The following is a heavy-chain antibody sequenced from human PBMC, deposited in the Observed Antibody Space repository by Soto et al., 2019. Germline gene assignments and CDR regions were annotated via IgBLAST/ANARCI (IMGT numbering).Heavy chain of an antibody. CDR3: ARSPLGYDYVRQTWREVGDSFDI. V-gene: IGHV4-34*12. D-gene: IGHD3-16*01. CDR2: LIHGGST. CDR1: GASLGGFH. J-gene: IGHJ3*02. Sequence: SETLSLTCAIYGASLGGFHWTWLRQAPGKGLEWIGELIHGGSTNYNPSLKGRVSFSLDTSKDQFSLHLMSVTAADTAVYYCARSPLGYDYVRQTWREVGDSFDIWGRGTLVTVSS.